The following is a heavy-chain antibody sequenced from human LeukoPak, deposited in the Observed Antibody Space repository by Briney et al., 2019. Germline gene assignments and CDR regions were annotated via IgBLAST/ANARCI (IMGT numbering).Heavy chain of an antibody. V-gene: IGHV4-34*01. J-gene: IGHJ4*02. D-gene: IGHD4-11*01. CDR1: GGSFSGYY. CDR3: ARGGGYSNYRRHFDY. CDR2: INHSGST. Sequence: SETLSLTCAVYGGSFSGYYWSWIRQPPGKGLEWIGGINHSGSTNYNPSLKSRVTISVDTSKNQFSLKLSSVTAADTAVYYCARGGGYSNYRRHFDYWGQGALVTVSS.